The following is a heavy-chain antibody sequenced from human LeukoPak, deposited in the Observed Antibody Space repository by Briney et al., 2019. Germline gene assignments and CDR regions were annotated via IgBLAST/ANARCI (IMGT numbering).Heavy chain of an antibody. CDR3: ARDRAIVVVVAATENDAFDI. V-gene: IGHV3-7*01. D-gene: IGHD2-15*01. J-gene: IGHJ3*02. CDR2: IKQDGSEK. CDR1: GFTFISYW. Sequence: GGSLRLSCAASGFTFISYWMTWVRQAPGKGLEWVANIKQDGSEKYYVDSVKGRFTISRDNAKNSLYLQMNSLRAEDTAVYYCARDRAIVVVVAATENDAFDIWGQGTMVTVSS.